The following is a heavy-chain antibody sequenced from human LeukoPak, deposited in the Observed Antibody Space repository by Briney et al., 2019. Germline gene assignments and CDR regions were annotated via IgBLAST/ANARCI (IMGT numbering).Heavy chain of an antibody. CDR1: GFTFSSYA. J-gene: IGHJ3*02. D-gene: IGHD3-22*01. V-gene: IGHV3-30*18. CDR2: ISYDGSNK. Sequence: GGSLRLSCAASGFTFSSYAMHWVRQAPGKGLEWVAFISYDGSNKYYADSVKGRFTFSRDNSKNTLYLQMNSLRAEDTAVHYCAKGKDYYDSSGYYYTYAFDIWGQGTMVTVSS. CDR3: AKGKDYYDSSGYYYTYAFDI.